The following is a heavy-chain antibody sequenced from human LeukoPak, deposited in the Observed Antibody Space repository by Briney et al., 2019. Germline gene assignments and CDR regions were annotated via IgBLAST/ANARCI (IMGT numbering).Heavy chain of an antibody. J-gene: IGHJ3*02. D-gene: IGHD3-22*01. CDR2: IYTSAST. CDR1: GGSITIYY. Sequence: SETLSLTCTVAGGSITIYYWSWIRQPAGKGLEWIGRIYTSASTNYNPSLKSRVNMSVDTSNNQCSLKLSSVTAADTAVYYCARDSPRDYYDSSGYYYYAFDIWGQGTMVTVSS. CDR3: ARDSPRDYYDSSGYYYYAFDI. V-gene: IGHV4-4*07.